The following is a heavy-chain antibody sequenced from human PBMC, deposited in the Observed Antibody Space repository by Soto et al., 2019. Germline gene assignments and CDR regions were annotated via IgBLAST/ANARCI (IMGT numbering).Heavy chain of an antibody. CDR3: ARVRVGATSDYFDY. D-gene: IGHD1-26*01. J-gene: IGHJ4*02. V-gene: IGHV1-3*01. Sequence: ASVKVSCKASGYTFTSYAMHWVRQAPGQRLEWMGWINAGNGNTKYSQKFQGRVTITRDTSASTAYMELSSLRSEDTAVYYCARVRVGATSDYFDYWGQGTLVTVS. CDR1: GYTFTSYA. CDR2: INAGNGNT.